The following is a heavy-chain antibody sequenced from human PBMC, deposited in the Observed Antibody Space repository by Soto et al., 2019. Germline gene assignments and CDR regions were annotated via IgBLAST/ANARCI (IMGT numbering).Heavy chain of an antibody. CDR2: ISGSGGST. Sequence: EVQLLESGGGLVQPGGSLRLSCAASGFTFTSYAMSWVRQAPGKGLEWVSAISGSGGSTYYADSVKGRVTISRDNSKKSLYLKMNSLRAEDTAVYYCATEYYYGSGSNYYYYYGMDVWGQGTTVTVSS. CDR1: GFTFTSYA. J-gene: IGHJ6*02. D-gene: IGHD3-10*01. V-gene: IGHV3-23*01. CDR3: ATEYYYGSGSNYYYYYGMDV.